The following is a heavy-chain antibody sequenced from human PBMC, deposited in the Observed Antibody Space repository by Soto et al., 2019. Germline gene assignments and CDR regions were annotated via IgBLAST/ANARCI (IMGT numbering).Heavy chain of an antibody. V-gene: IGHV6-1*01. Sequence: PSQTLSLTCAISGDSVSSNSAAWNWIRQSPSRGLEWLGRTYYRSKWYNDYAVSVKSRITINPDTSKNQFSLQLNSVTPEDTAVYYCARDFRGLTGTGEGRYYYYGMDVWGQGTTVTVSS. D-gene: IGHD1-20*01. CDR1: GDSVSSNSAA. CDR3: ARDFRGLTGTGEGRYYYYGMDV. J-gene: IGHJ6*02. CDR2: TYYRSKWYN.